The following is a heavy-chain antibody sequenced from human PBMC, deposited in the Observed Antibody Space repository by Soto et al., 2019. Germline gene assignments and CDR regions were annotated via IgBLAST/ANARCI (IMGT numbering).Heavy chain of an antibody. CDR1: GGTFSSYT. Sequence: QVQLVHSGAEVKKPGSSVKVSCKASGGTFSSYTISWVRQAPGQGLEWMGRIIPILGIANYAQKFQGRVTITADKSTSTAYMELSSLRSEDTAVYYCARALSGYDPFGYWGQGTLVTVSS. D-gene: IGHD5-12*01. J-gene: IGHJ4*02. CDR2: IIPILGIA. CDR3: ARALSGYDPFGY. V-gene: IGHV1-69*02.